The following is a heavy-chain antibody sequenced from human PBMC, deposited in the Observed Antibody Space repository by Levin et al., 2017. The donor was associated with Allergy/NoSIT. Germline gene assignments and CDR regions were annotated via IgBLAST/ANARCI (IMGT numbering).Heavy chain of an antibody. CDR2: INHSGST. J-gene: IGHJ6*04. CDR3: ARGSRGTVSPRMDV. D-gene: IGHD3-10*01. CDR1: GGSFSDYY. Sequence: SETLSLTCAVYGGSFSDYYWNWIRQPPGKGLEWIGEINHSGSTNYKPSLKSRVTISVDTSRTHFSLKLSSVTAADTAVYYCARGSRGTVSPRMDVWGKGTTVTVSS. V-gene: IGHV4-34*01.